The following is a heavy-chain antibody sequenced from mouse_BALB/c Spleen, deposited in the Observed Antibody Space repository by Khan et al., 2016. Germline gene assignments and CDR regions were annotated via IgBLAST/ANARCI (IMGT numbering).Heavy chain of an antibody. V-gene: IGHV7-3*02. CDR2: IRNKAIGYTT. CDR3: ARDMGGMLFDY. J-gene: IGHJ2*01. CDR1: GFTFTDYY. D-gene: IGHD1-1*02. Sequence: EVELVESGGGLVQPGDSLRLTCATSGFTFTDYYMNWVRQPPGKALEWLGFIRNKAIGYTTEYSQSVKGRFTISRDNSQSILYLQMNTLRAEDSATYYCARDMGGMLFDYWGQGTTLTVSS.